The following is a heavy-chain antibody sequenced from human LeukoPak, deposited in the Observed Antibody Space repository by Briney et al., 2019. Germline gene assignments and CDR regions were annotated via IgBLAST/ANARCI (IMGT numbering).Heavy chain of an antibody. J-gene: IGHJ6*02. CDR3: ARDIVVVPAADYYYGMDV. V-gene: IGHV1-2*02. CDR2: INPNSGGT. D-gene: IGHD2-2*01. CDR1: GYTFTGYY. Sequence: ASVKVSCKASGYTFTGYYMHWVRQAPGQGLEWMGWINPNSGGTNYAQKFQGRVTTTRDTSISTAYMELSRLRSDDTAVYYCARDIVVVPAADYYYGMDVWGQGTTVTVSS.